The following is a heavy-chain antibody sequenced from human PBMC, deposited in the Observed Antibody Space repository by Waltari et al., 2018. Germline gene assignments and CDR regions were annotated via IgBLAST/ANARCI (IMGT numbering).Heavy chain of an antibody. V-gene: IGHV3-23*03. CDR2: IYSGGST. D-gene: IGHD2-15*01. Sequence: EVQLLESGGGLVQPGGSLRLSCAAYGFSFSSYAMSWVRQAPGKGLEWVSVIYSGGSTYSADSVNGRCTISRDNSKNTLYLQSNSLRAEDTSVYYCAKAYCSGGSCYFDYWGQGTLVTVSS. CDR1: GFSFSSYA. CDR3: AKAYCSGGSCYFDY. J-gene: IGHJ4*02.